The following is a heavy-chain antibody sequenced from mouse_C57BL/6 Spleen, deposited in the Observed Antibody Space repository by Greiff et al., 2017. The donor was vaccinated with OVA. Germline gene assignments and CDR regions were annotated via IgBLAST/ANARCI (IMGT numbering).Heavy chain of an antibody. Sequence: QVQLKQPGAELVMPGASVKLSCKASGYTFTSYWMHWVKQRPGQGLEWIGEIDPSDSYTNYNQKFKGKSTLTVDKSSSTAYMQLSSLTSEDSAVYYCARKGIYGYFDVWGTGTTVTVSS. CDR2: IDPSDSYT. V-gene: IGHV1-69*01. CDR3: ARKGIYGYFDV. CDR1: GYTFTSYW. D-gene: IGHD2-3*01. J-gene: IGHJ1*03.